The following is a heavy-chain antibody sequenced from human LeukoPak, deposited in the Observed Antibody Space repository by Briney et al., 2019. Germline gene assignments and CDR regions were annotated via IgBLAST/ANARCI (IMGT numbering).Heavy chain of an antibody. CDR1: GLTLTTIY. Sequence: ASVKVSCKASGLTLTTIYMHWVRQAPGQGLEWMAVLYPGGDRAIYAQRFQGRLTLTRDTSTNTVYMEVSSLASEDTAVYYCASEVPRTSRFDHWGQETLVTVSS. V-gene: IGHV1-46*01. CDR3: ASEVPRTSRFDH. J-gene: IGHJ4*02. CDR2: LYPGGDRA. D-gene: IGHD2-8*01.